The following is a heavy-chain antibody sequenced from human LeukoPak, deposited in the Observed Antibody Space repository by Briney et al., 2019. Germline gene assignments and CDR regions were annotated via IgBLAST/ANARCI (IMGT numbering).Heavy chain of an antibody. CDR3: ARHGIVVVPAAKD. CDR1: GGSISSSSYY. CDR2: IYYSGST. J-gene: IGHJ4*02. Sequence: SETLSLTCTVSGGSISSSSYYWGWIRQPPGKGLEWIGSIYYSGSTYYNPSLKSRVTISVDTSKNQFSLKLSSVTAADTAVYYCARHGIVVVPAAKDWGQGTLVTVSS. V-gene: IGHV4-39*01. D-gene: IGHD2-2*01.